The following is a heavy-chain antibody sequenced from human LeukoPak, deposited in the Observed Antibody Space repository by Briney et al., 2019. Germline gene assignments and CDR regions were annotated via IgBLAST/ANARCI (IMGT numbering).Heavy chain of an antibody. J-gene: IGHJ4*02. D-gene: IGHD3-22*01. CDR3: ARDRWYYDSSGYLDYFYFDY. CDR1: GGTFSSYA. Sequence: SVKVSCKASGGTFSSYAISWVRQAPGQGLEWMGRIIPILGIANYAQKFQGRVTITADKSTSTAYMELSSLRSEDTAVYYCARDRWYYDSSGYLDYFYFDYWGQGTLVTVSS. V-gene: IGHV1-69*04. CDR2: IIPILGIA.